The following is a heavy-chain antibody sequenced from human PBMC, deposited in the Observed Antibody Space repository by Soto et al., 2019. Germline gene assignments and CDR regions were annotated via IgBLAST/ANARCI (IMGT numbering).Heavy chain of an antibody. Sequence: PSETLSLTCTVSGGSISSGDYYWSWIRQPPGKGLEWIGYIYYSGSTYYNPSLKSRVTISVDTSKNQFSLKLSSVTAADTAVYYCARAGSRIGVVPAAILAWLDPWGKGTLVTVDS. CDR2: IYYSGST. V-gene: IGHV4-30-4*01. D-gene: IGHD2-2*02. CDR1: GGSISSGDYY. CDR3: ARAGSRIGVVPAAILAWLDP. J-gene: IGHJ5*02.